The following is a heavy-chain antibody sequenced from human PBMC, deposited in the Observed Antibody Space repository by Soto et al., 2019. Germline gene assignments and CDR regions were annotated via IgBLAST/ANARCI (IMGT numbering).Heavy chain of an antibody. D-gene: IGHD2-8*01. Sequence: QGHLVQSGAEVKKPGASVKVSCKASGYIFTRYGISWVRQAPGQGLEWMGWISGYNGDTNYAQNLQGRVTMTIDTSTTTAYMELRSLTSDDRAVYYCAKNGQPPYYYYGLDVWGQGTTVTVSS. CDR1: GYIFTRYG. CDR3: AKNGQPPYYYYGLDV. J-gene: IGHJ6*02. V-gene: IGHV1-18*01. CDR2: ISGYNGDT.